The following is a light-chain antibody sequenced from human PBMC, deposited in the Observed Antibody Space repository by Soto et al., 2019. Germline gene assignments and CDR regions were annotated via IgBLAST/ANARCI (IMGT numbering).Light chain of an antibody. Sequence: EIAMTQSPATLSVSPGETVTLSCRASQSISSDLVWYQQKPGQAPRLLIYGASTRATGIPARFSGSGSGTEFIFTITSLQSEDFAVYHCQQYNNWPRTFGQGTKVDIK. CDR1: QSISSD. V-gene: IGKV3-15*01. CDR2: GAS. CDR3: QQYNNWPRT. J-gene: IGKJ2*01.